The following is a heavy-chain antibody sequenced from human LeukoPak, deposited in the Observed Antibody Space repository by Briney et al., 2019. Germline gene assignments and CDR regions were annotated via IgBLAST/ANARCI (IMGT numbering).Heavy chain of an antibody. V-gene: IGHV3-7*03. J-gene: IGHJ3*02. CDR1: GFSFTSYW. CDR2: INQDAGTT. D-gene: IGHD2-15*01. CDR3: ARDPGWSSFDI. Sequence: GGSLRLSCVASGFSFTSYWMSWVRQAPGKDLEFVANINQDAGTTNYVDSVKGRFTISRDNADNSLYLQMSSLRAEDTALYYCARDPGWSSFDIWGQGIMVTVSS.